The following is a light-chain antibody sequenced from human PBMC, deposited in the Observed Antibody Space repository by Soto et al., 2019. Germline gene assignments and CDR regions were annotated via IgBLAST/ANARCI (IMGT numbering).Light chain of an antibody. CDR2: EVS. CDR1: SSDVGGYNY. J-gene: IGLJ1*01. V-gene: IGLV2-14*01. Sequence: QSVLTQPASVSGSPGQSITISCTGTSSDVGGYNYVSWYQQHPGKAPKLMIYEVSNRPSGVSNRFSGSKSGNTASLTISGLQAEDEADYYCSSYTSSSLFYVFGTGTKLTVL. CDR3: SSYTSSSLFYV.